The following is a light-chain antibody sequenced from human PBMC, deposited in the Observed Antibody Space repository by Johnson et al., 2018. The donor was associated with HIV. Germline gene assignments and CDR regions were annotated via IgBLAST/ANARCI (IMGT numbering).Light chain of an antibody. V-gene: IGLV1-51*01. Sequence: VLTQPPSVYAAPGQKVTISCSGSSSNIGRNYVSWYQQLPGTAPKLLIFDNNKRPSGIPDRFSASKSGTSATLGITGLQTGDEADYYCGTWDSSLSAYVFGTGTKVTVL. CDR2: DNN. J-gene: IGLJ1*01. CDR1: SSNIGRNY. CDR3: GTWDSSLSAYV.